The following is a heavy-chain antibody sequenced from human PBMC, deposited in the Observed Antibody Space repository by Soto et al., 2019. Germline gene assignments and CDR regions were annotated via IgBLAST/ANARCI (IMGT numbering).Heavy chain of an antibody. V-gene: IGHV3-74*01. CDR2: IYNDGTYS. CDR3: TRGPRPISTGTGAY. CDR1: GFIFKMYW. Sequence: VGSLRLSCGASGFIFKMYWMHWVRQSPGKGLVWISRIYNDGTYSDYADSVRGRFTISRDNVNDTLYLQMNNLRAEDSGLYYCTRGPRPISTGTGAYWGQGTQVTVSS. D-gene: IGHD3-10*01. J-gene: IGHJ4*02.